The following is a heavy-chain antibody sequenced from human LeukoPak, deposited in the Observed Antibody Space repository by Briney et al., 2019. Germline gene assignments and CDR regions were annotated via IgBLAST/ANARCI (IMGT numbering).Heavy chain of an antibody. V-gene: IGHV3-64D*09. CDR1: GFTFSSYA. CDR2: ISSNGGST. J-gene: IGHJ6*02. D-gene: IGHD3-9*01. CDR3: AMTGYYYYGMDV. Sequence: GGSLRLSCSVSGFTFSSYAMHCVRQAPGRGLEYVSAISSNGGSTYYPDSLKGRFTISRDNSKNTLYLQMSSLRAEDTAVYYCAMTGYYYYGMDVWGQGTTVTVSS.